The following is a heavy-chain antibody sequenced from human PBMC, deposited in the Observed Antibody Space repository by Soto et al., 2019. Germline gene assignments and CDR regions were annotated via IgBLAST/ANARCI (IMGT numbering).Heavy chain of an antibody. CDR1: GYSFIRYW. D-gene: IGHD1-1*01. CDR2: IYPGDSDT. CDR3: ARLERLAFDI. Sequence: ESLKISCKGSGYSFIRYWIGWVRQMPGKGLEWMGIIYPGDSDTRYSPSFQGQVTISADKSISTAYLQWSSLKASDIAMYYCARLERLAFDIWGQGTMVTVSS. J-gene: IGHJ3*02. V-gene: IGHV5-51*01.